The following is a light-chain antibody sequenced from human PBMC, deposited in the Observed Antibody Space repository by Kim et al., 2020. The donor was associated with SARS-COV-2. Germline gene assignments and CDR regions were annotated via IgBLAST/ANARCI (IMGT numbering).Light chain of an antibody. CDR3: QQRTNRL. Sequence: TLSLTPGEIATLSCRASKSVSSYFAWYQQKPGQAPRLLIYDTTKRATGTPARFSGSGSGTDFTLTISSLESEDSAIYYCQQRTNRLFGQGTKLEIK. CDR1: KSVSSY. V-gene: IGKV3-11*01. CDR2: DTT. J-gene: IGKJ2*01.